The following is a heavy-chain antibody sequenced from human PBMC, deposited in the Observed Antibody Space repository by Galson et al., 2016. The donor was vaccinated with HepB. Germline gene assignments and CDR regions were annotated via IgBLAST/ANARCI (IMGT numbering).Heavy chain of an antibody. J-gene: IGHJ4*02. CDR3: AKGGTMVRGVTPNFDY. V-gene: IGHV3-23*01. CDR2: ISGSGDNT. D-gene: IGHD3-10*01. CDR1: GFTFSSYA. Sequence: SLRLSCAASGFTFSSYAMSWVRQAPGKGLEWVSVISGSGDNTYSADSVKGRFTISRDNSKNTGYLQMNSLRAEDTAVYYCAKGGTMVRGVTPNFDYLGQGTLVTVSS.